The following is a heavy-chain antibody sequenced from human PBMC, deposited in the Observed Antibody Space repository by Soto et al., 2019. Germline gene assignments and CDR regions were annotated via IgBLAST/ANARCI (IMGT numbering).Heavy chain of an antibody. CDR1: GGSISSYY. CDR3: ARVAPPYCGGDCYSGWFDP. V-gene: IGHV4-59*01. CDR2: IYYSGST. Sequence: PSETLSLTCTVSGGSISSYYWSWIRQPPGKGLEWIGYIYYSGSTNYNPSLKSRVTISVDTSKNQFSLKLSSVTAADTAVYYCARVAPPYCGGDCYSGWFDPWDQGTLVTVSS. D-gene: IGHD2-21*02. J-gene: IGHJ5*02.